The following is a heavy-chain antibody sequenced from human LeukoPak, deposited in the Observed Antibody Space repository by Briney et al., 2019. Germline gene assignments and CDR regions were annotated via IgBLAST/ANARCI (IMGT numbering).Heavy chain of an antibody. Sequence: GGSPRLSCAASGFTFSSYGMHWVRQAPGKGLEWVAVIWYDGSNKYYADSVKGRFTISRDNSKNTLYLQMNSLRAEDTAVYYCARESAATDYFDYWGQGTLVTVSS. D-gene: IGHD1-26*01. CDR3: ARESAATDYFDY. CDR2: IWYDGSNK. CDR1: GFTFSSYG. V-gene: IGHV3-33*01. J-gene: IGHJ4*02.